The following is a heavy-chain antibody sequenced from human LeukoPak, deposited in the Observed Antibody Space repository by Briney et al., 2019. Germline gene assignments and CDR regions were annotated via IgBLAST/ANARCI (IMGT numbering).Heavy chain of an antibody. CDR1: GGSISSGGYY. D-gene: IGHD1-26*01. Sequence: PSETLSLTCTVSGGSISSGGYYWSWIRQPPGKGLEWIGYIYHSGSTYYNPSLKSRVTISVDRSKNQFSLKLSSVTAADTAVYYCARAVKVGASGWFDPWGQGTLVTVSS. V-gene: IGHV4-30-2*01. CDR2: IYHSGST. J-gene: IGHJ5*02. CDR3: ARAVKVGASGWFDP.